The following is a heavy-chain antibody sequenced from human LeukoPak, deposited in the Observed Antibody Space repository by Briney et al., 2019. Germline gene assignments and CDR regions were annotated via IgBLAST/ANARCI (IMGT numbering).Heavy chain of an antibody. J-gene: IGHJ6*03. CDR2: IKQDGSEK. D-gene: IGHD3-16*01. Sequence: GGSLRLSCAASGFTFSSYWMSWVRQAPGKGLEWVANIKQDGSEKYYVDSVKGRFTISRDNAKNSLYLQMNSLRAEDTAVYYCARDQTSNYDYVWGSYNYYYMDVWGKGTTVTVSS. CDR3: ARDQTSNYDYVWGSYNYYYMDV. V-gene: IGHV3-7*01. CDR1: GFTFSSYW.